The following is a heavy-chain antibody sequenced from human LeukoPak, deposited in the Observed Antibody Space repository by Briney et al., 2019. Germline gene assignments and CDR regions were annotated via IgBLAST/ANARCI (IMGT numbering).Heavy chain of an antibody. CDR3: ARDRSSSAAPSLSY. CDR2: ISGSGTTI. D-gene: IGHD6-13*01. CDR1: GFYFVTYG. J-gene: IGHJ4*02. Sequence: GGSLRLSCAASGFYFVTYGMNWVRQAPGKGLEWISCISGSGTTIYYADSVKGRFTISRDNARNSLYLQMNSLRDEDTAVYYCARDRSSSAAPSLSYWGQGTLVTVSS. V-gene: IGHV3-48*02.